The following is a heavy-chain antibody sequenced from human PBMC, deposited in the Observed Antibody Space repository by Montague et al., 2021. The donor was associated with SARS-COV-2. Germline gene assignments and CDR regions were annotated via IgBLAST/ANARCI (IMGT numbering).Heavy chain of an antibody. CDR2: INHSGST. V-gene: IGHV4-34*01. J-gene: IGHJ4*02. CDR1: GGSFSGYY. Sequence: SETLSLTCAVYGGSFSGYYWSWIRQPPGKGLEWIGDINHSGSTNYNPSLKSRVSISVDTSKNQFSLKLSSVTAADTAVYYCARAIVDVTMMVVVMTGVEHYFDFRGQGNLVTVSS. CDR3: ARAIVDVTMMVVVMTGVEHYFDF. D-gene: IGHD3-22*01.